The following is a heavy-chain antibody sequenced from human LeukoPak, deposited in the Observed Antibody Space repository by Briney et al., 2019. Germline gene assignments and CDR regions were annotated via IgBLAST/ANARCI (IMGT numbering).Heavy chain of an antibody. V-gene: IGHV1-3*01. CDR1: GYTFTTYS. J-gene: IGHJ5*02. Sequence: ASVKVSCKASGYTFTTYSIHWVRQAPGQRLEWMGRINGDNDNTRYSQKFQGRVTITRDTSASTAYMELSSLRSEVTAVYYCARGIVVEPTANWFDPWGQGILVTVSS. D-gene: IGHD2-2*01. CDR2: INGDNDNT. CDR3: ARGIVVEPTANWFDP.